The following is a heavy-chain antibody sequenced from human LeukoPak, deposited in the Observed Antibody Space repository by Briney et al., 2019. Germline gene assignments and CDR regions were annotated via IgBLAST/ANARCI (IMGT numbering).Heavy chain of an antibody. V-gene: IGHV4-4*07. D-gene: IGHD3-10*01. CDR3: ARDKPYYYGSGSFQYYFDY. CDR2: IYTSGST. CDR1: GGSISSYY. Sequence: SETLSLTCTVSGGSISSYYWSWIRQPAGKGLEWIGRIYTSGSTNYNPSLTSRVTMSVATSKNQFSLKLSSVTAADTAVYYCARDKPYYYGSGSFQYYFDYWGQGTLVTVSS. J-gene: IGHJ4*02.